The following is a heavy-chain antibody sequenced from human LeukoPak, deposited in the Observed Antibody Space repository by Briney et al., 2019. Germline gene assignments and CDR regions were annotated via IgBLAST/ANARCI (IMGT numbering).Heavy chain of an antibody. CDR3: ARGPTRSNYYDSSGYLYY. J-gene: IGHJ4*02. V-gene: IGHV3-48*01. CDR1: GFTFSSYS. Sequence: PGGSLRLSCAASGFTFSSYSMNWVRQAPGKGLEWVSYISSNSSTIYYADFVKGRFTISRDNAKNSLYPQMNSLRAEDTAVYYCARGPTRSNYYDSSGYLYYWGQGTLVTVSS. CDR2: ISSNSSTI. D-gene: IGHD3-22*01.